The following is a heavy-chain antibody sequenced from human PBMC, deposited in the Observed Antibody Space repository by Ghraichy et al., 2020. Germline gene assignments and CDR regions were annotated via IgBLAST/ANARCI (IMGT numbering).Heavy chain of an antibody. V-gene: IGHV3-21*01. J-gene: IGHJ4*02. CDR1: GFTFSSYS. D-gene: IGHD6-19*01. Sequence: GGLRLSCAASGFTFSSYSMNWVRQAPGKGLEWVSSISSSSSYIYYADSVKGRFTISRDNAKNSLYLQMNSLRAEDTAVYYCAREDHSSGSGYWGQGTLVTVSS. CDR3: AREDHSSGSGY. CDR2: ISSSSSYI.